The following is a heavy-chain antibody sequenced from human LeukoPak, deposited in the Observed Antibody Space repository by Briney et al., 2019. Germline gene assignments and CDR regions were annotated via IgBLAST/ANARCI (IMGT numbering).Heavy chain of an antibody. Sequence: SETLSLTCTVSGGSISSYYWSWIRQPPGKGLEWIGYIYYSGSTNYNPSLKSRVTISVDTSKNQFSLKLSSVTAADTAVYYCARTTIAAAGIDYFDYWGQGTLVTVSS. CDR2: IYYSGST. V-gene: IGHV4-59*08. CDR1: GGSISSYY. CDR3: ARTTIAAAGIDYFDY. D-gene: IGHD6-13*01. J-gene: IGHJ4*02.